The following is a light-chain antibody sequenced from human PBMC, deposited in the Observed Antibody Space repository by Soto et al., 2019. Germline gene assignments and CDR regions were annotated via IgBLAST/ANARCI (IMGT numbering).Light chain of an antibody. Sequence: WRACQTISSWLAWYQQKPGKAPKLLIYKASTLKSGVPSRFSVSGSGTEFTLAFGSVQPDDLPSYYSQHPTRYLEAFGRGTKVDIK. CDR2: KAS. V-gene: IGKV1-5*03. CDR3: QHPTRYLEA. CDR1: QTISSW. J-gene: IGKJ1*01.